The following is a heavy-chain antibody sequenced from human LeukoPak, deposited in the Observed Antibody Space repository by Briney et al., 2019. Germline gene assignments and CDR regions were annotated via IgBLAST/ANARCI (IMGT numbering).Heavy chain of an antibody. V-gene: IGHV4-59*08. CDR2: IYYSGST. CDR1: GGSISSYY. D-gene: IGHD6-19*01. J-gene: IGHJ6*02. Sequence: SETLSLTCTVSGGSISSYYWSWIRQPPGKGLEWIGYIYYSGSTNYNPSLKSRVTISVDTSKNQFSLKLSSVTAADTAVYYCARTVAGIYYYYGMDAWGQGTTVTVSS. CDR3: ARTVAGIYYYYGMDA.